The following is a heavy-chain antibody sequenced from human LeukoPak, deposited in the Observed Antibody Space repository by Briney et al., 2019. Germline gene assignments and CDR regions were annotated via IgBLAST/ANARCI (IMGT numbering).Heavy chain of an antibody. Sequence: SQTLSLTCAISGDSISSNSAAWNWIRQSPSRGLEWLGRTYYRSKWSNDYAVSVKSRITINPDTSRNQFSLQLNSVTPEDTAVYYCARYYYDSRGYYYYYFDYWGQGTLVTVSS. CDR1: GDSISSNSAA. D-gene: IGHD3-22*01. CDR2: TYYRSKWSN. J-gene: IGHJ4*02. CDR3: ARYYYDSRGYYYYYFDY. V-gene: IGHV6-1*01.